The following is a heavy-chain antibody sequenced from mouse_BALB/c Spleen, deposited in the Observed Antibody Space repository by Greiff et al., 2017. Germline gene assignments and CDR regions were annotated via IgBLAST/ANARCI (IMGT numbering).Heavy chain of an antibody. CDR3: ARWSAMDY. CDR2: IYPGSGST. Sequence: VKLQQPGAELVKPGTSVKLSCKASGYNFTSYWINWVKLRPGQGLEWIGDIYPGSGSTNYNEKFKSKATLTVDTSSSTAYMQLSSLASEDSALYYCARWSAMDYWGQGTSVTVSS. J-gene: IGHJ4*01. V-gene: IGHV1-55*01. CDR1: GYNFTSYW.